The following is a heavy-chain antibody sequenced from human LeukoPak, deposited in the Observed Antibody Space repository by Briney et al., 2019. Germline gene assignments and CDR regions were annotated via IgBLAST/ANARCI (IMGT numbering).Heavy chain of an antibody. D-gene: IGHD1-26*01. CDR3: ASGIHSGSYYDY. CDR1: GFTFSSYG. Sequence: GGSLRLSCAASGFTFSSYGMHWVRQAPGKGLEWVSYISSSGSTIYYADSVKGRFTISRDNAKNSLYLQMNSLRAEDTAVYYCASGIHSGSYYDYWGQGTLVTVSS. J-gene: IGHJ4*02. CDR2: ISSSGSTI. V-gene: IGHV3-48*04.